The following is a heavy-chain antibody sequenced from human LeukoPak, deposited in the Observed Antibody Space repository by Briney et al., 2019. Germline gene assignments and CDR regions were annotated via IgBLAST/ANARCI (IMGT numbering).Heavy chain of an antibody. Sequence: SETLSLTCTVSGGSISSYYWSWIRQPPGKGLEWIGYIYYSGSTNYNPSLKSRVTISVDTSKNQFSLKLSSVTAADTAVYYCADRTWSGYYTWGQGTLVTVSS. CDR2: IYYSGST. CDR3: ADRTWSGYYT. CDR1: GGSISSYY. J-gene: IGHJ5*02. V-gene: IGHV4-59*12. D-gene: IGHD3-3*01.